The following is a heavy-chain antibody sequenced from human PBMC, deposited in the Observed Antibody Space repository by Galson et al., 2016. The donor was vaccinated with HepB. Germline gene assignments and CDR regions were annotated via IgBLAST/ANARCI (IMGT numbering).Heavy chain of an antibody. J-gene: IGHJ4*02. V-gene: IGHV1-69*13. D-gene: IGHD1-1*01. CDR1: GGTFSNYG. CDR2: IIPMFGTP. CDR3: ASEVTTGLVFYVDK. Sequence: SVKVSCKASGGTFSNYGFNWVRQAPGQGLEWMGGIIPMFGTPHYAQKFHGRVMITADESTSTASMAVNSLTSDDTAVYYWASEVTTGLVFYVDKWSQGAIVTVSA.